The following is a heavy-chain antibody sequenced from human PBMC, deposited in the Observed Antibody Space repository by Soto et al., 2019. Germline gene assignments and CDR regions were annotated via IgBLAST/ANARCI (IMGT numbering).Heavy chain of an antibody. V-gene: IGHV3-74*01. CDR3: ARSNYYGSGSYYNP. D-gene: IGHD3-10*01. CDR2: INSDGSST. CDR1: GFTFSSYW. Sequence: PGGSLRLSCAASGFTFSSYWMHWVRQAPGKGLVWVSRINSDGSSTTYADSVKGRFTISRDNAKNTLNLQMNSLRAEDTAVYYCARSNYYGSGSYYNPLGQGTLVTVSS. J-gene: IGHJ5*02.